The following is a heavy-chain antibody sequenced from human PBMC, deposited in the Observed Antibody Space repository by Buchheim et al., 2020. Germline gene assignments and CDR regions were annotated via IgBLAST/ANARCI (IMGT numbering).Heavy chain of an antibody. D-gene: IGHD2-15*01. CDR2: INHSGST. CDR1: GGSFSGYY. CDR3: ARIGCSGGSCYSMDY. V-gene: IGHV4-34*01. J-gene: IGHJ4*02. Sequence: QVQLQQWGAGLLKPSETLSLTCAVYGGSFSGYYWSWIRQPPGKGLEWIGEINHSGSTNYNPSLESRVTISVDTSKNQFSLPLSSVTAADTAVFYCARIGCSGGSCYSMDYWGQGTL.